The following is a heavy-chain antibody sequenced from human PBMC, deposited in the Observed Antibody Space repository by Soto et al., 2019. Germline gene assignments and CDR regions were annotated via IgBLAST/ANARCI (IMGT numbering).Heavy chain of an antibody. CDR2: TKNKANSYTT. V-gene: IGHV3-72*01. D-gene: IGHD2-15*01. J-gene: IGHJ5*02. CDR1: GFTFSDHY. Sequence: EVQLVESGGDLVQPGRSLRLSCAASGFTFSDHYMDWVRQAPGKGLEWVGRTKNKANSYTTQYAASVKGRFTISRDDSRKSVYLQMNSLILEDTAVYYCVSSVAASTWVSWGRGTLVTVSS. CDR3: VSSVAASTWVS.